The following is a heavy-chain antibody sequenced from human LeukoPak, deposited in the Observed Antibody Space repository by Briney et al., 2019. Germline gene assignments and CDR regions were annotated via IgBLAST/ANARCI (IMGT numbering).Heavy chain of an antibody. D-gene: IGHD2-2*01. CDR2: INPNSGGT. Sequence: ASVKVSCKASGYTFTGYYMHWVRQAPGQGLEWMGWINPNSGGTNYAQKFQGRLTMTRDTSISTAYMELSRLRSDDTAVYYCARDRLVVPAADFDYWGQGTLVTVSS. J-gene: IGHJ4*02. CDR3: ARDRLVVPAADFDY. CDR1: GYTFTGYY. V-gene: IGHV1-2*02.